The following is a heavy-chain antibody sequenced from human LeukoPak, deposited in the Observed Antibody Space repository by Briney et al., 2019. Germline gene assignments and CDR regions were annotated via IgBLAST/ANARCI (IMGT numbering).Heavy chain of an antibody. CDR2: IYHTGTT. CDR3: ARLDSGDHGNIPH. Sequence: SETLSLTCTVSGGSLSHYYWTWIRQPPGKGLEWIGYIYHTGTTRYNPSLNRRVTISVESSKNQFSLRLNSVTAADTAIYYCARLDSGDHGNIPHWGQGTLVIVSS. CDR1: GGSLSHYY. J-gene: IGHJ1*01. V-gene: IGHV4-59*08. D-gene: IGHD1-26*01.